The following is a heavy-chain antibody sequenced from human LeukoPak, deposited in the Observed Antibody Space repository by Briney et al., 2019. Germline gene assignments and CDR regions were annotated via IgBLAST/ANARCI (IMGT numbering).Heavy chain of an antibody. CDR2: MNPNSGNT. CDR3: ARGLAYCSGGSCSWFDP. CDR1: GYTFTSYG. D-gene: IGHD2-15*01. Sequence: ASVKVSCKASGYTFTSYGINWVRQATGQGLEWMGWMNPNSGNTGYAQKFQGRVTMTRNTSISTAYMELSSLRSEDTAVYYCARGLAYCSGGSCSWFDPWGQGTLVTVSS. J-gene: IGHJ5*02. V-gene: IGHV1-8*01.